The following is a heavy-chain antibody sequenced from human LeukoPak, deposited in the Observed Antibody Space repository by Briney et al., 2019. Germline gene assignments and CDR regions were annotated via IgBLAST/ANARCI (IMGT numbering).Heavy chain of an antibody. D-gene: IGHD1-26*01. J-gene: IGHJ4*02. CDR1: GFTFNRYA. Sequence: GGSLRLSCAASGFTFNRYAMTWVRQAPGKGLEWISLISSGADSYYTDSVRGRFTVSRDTSNNTLYLQMNSLRAEDTAVYYCARLYSGSYRYFDYWGQGTLVTVSS. CDR2: ISSGADS. V-gene: IGHV3-23*01. CDR3: ARLYSGSYRYFDY.